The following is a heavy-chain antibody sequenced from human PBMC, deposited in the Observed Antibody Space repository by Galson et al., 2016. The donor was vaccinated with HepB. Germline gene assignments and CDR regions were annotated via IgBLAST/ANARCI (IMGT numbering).Heavy chain of an antibody. J-gene: IGHJ6*02. CDR1: GFNFSRSG. CDR3: ARDNSLTYDNDRTGYGDLRLEGMDV. V-gene: IGHV3-33*01. CDR2: IWYDGSKK. D-gene: IGHD3-22*01. Sequence: SLRLSCAASGFNFSRSGIHWVRQAPGKGLEWVAVIWYDGSKKWYVDAVKGRFTISRDNSKNTLYLEMNNLRAEDTAVYYCARDNSLTYDNDRTGYGDLRLEGMDVWGQGTTVTVSS.